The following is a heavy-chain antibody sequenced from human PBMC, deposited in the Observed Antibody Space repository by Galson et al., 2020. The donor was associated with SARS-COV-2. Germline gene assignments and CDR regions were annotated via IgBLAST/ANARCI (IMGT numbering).Heavy chain of an antibody. J-gene: IGHJ5*02. CDR2: IYYSGST. V-gene: IGHV4-39*01. CDR3: ARQIAVAGTGSLFDA. D-gene: IGHD6-19*01. Sequence: SETLSLTCTVSGGSISSSSYYWGWIRQPPGKGLEWIGSIYYSGSTYYNPSLKSRVTISVDTSKNQFSLKLSSVTAADTAVYYCARQIAVAGTGSLFDAWGQVTLVTVSS. CDR1: GGSISSSSYY.